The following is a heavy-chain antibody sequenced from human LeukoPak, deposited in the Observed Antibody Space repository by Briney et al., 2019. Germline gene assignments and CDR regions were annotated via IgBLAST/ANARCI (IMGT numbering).Heavy chain of an antibody. CDR3: ARDLTQIVVVPAATSYYYYMDV. Sequence: SQTLSLTCTVSGGSISSGSYYWSWIRQPAGKGLEWIGRIYTSGSTNYNPSLKSRVTISVDTSKNQFSLRLTSVTAADTAVYYCARDLTQIVVVPAATSYYYYMDVWGKGTTVTVSS. CDR2: IYTSGST. J-gene: IGHJ6*03. V-gene: IGHV4-61*02. D-gene: IGHD2-2*01. CDR1: GGSISSGSYY.